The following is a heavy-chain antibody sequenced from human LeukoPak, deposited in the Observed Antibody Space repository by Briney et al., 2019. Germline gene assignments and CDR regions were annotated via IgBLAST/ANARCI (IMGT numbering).Heavy chain of an antibody. V-gene: IGHV3-23*01. J-gene: IGHJ4*02. D-gene: IGHD1-26*01. CDR2: VDGGGGGT. CDR1: GFTLSSYA. Sequence: PGGSLRLSCAASGFTLSSYAMTWVRQAPGRGLEWVSSVDGGGGGTYYADSVKGRFTISKDNSKNTLYLQMNSLRAEDTALYYCAKWAVGATIYFDYWGRGTLVTVSS. CDR3: AKWAVGATIYFDY.